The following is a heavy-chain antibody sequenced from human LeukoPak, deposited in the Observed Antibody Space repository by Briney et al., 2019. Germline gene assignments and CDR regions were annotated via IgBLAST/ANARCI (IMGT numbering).Heavy chain of an antibody. CDR2: ISSSGSTL. J-gene: IGHJ4*02. CDR1: GFTFSTYW. CDR3: ARGQGAFYYGSGSYIPN. Sequence: GGSLTLSCAASGFTFSTYWMSWVRQAPGKGLEWVSYISSSGSTLYYAGSVKGRFTISRDNAKNSLYLQMNSLRAEDTAVYYCARGQGAFYYGSGSYIPNWGQGTLVTVSS. V-gene: IGHV3-11*01. D-gene: IGHD3-10*01.